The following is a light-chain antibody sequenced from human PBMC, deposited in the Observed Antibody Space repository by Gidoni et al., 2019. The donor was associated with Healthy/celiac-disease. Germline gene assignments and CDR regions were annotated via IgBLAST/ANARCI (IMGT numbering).Light chain of an antibody. CDR1: KSVSSY. Sequence: DIVLTQSPATLSLSRGDRDTLSCRASKSVSSYLAWYQQKPGQAPRPLIYDASNRATGIPARFSGIGSGTDFTLTTSSLDPVDFAVYDCQQRSNWPPGYTFGQGTKLEIK. CDR3: QQRSNWPPGYT. V-gene: IGKV3-11*01. CDR2: DAS. J-gene: IGKJ2*01.